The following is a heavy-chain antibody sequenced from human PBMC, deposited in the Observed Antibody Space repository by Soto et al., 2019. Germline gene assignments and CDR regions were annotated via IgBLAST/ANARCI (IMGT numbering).Heavy chain of an antibody. D-gene: IGHD3-10*01. V-gene: IGHV1-69*12. CDR2: IIPIFGTA. Sequence: QVQLVQSGAEVKKPGSSVKVSCKASGGTFSSYGVSWVRQAPGQGLEWMGGIIPIFGTANHAQKFQGRVTMTADESTSTAYTELSSLRSEDTAVYYCARSGARPGDYYYGMDVWGQGTTVTVSS. CDR3: ARSGARPGDYYYGMDV. J-gene: IGHJ6*02. CDR1: GGTFSSYG.